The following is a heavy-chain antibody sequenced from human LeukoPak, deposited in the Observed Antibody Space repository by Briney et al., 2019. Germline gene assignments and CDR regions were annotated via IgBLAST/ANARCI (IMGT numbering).Heavy chain of an antibody. CDR3: AREGEIVNTGYFEY. CDR1: GSTYSHYW. Sequence: GGSLRLSCAASGSTYSHYWMHWVRQAPGKGLEWVAVISFDGNKKVYADSVKGRFTISRDDPKNTVYLQMNNQRVEDTAVYYCAREGEIVNTGYFEYWGQGTLVTLSS. D-gene: IGHD1-1*01. V-gene: IGHV3-30-3*01. J-gene: IGHJ4*02. CDR2: ISFDGNKK.